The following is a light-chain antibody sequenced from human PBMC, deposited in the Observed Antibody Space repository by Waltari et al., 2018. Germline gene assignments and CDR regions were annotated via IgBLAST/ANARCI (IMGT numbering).Light chain of an antibody. J-gene: IGLJ3*02. CDR3: ATWDGSLTAWV. CDR2: DNH. V-gene: IGLV1-47*02. Sequence: QSVLTQPPSASGTPGQTVTLFCSGSSSDIGRYCLHWYQHLPGTAPKILIFDNHQRPSGVPDRFSASKSGTSASLAISGLRSEDEADYFCATWDGSLTAWVFGGGTKVTVL. CDR1: SSDIGRYC.